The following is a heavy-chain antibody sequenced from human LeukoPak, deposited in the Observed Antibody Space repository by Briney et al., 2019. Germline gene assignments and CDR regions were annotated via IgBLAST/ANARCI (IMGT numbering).Heavy chain of an antibody. D-gene: IGHD5-12*01. Sequence: ASVKVSCKASGYTFTSYGISWVRQAPGQGLEWMGWISAYNGNTNCAQKLQGRVTMTTDTSTSTAYMELRSLRSDDTAVYYCARGRIYSGYDMIDYWGQGTLVTVSS. V-gene: IGHV1-18*01. CDR1: GYTFTSYG. CDR2: ISAYNGNT. J-gene: IGHJ4*02. CDR3: ARGRIYSGYDMIDY.